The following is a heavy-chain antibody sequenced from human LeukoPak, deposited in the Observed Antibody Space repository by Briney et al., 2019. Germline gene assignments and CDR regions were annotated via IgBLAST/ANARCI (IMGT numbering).Heavy chain of an antibody. D-gene: IGHD3-3*01. CDR3: AKDHKVLRFLAWFEPPPF. CDR2: ISYDGSKK. CDR1: GFTFSSYG. V-gene: IGHV3-30*18. Sequence: GGSLRLSCAASGFTFSSYGMHWVRQAPGKGLEWVAVISYDGSKKYYADSVKGRFTISRDNAKNTLYLQMNSLRAEDTAVYYCAKDHKVLRFLAWFEPPPFWGQGTTVTVSS. J-gene: IGHJ6*02.